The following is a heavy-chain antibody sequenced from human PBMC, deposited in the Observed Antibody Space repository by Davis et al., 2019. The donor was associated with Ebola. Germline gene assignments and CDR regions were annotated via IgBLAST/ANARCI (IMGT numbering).Heavy chain of an antibody. CDR2: ISSTGSYI. CDR3: ARGFRGELSGDFDY. D-gene: IGHD3-16*02. CDR1: GFTFSSYS. J-gene: IGHJ4*02. Sequence: PGGSLRLSCAASGFTFSSYSMNWVRQAPGKGLEYISSISSTGSYISYADSLKGRFTISRDNSKNTLYLQMNSLRAEDTAVYYCARGFRGELSGDFDYWGQGTLVTVSS. V-gene: IGHV3-21*01.